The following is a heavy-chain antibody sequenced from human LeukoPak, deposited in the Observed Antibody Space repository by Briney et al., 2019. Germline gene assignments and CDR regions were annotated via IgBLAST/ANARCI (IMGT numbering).Heavy chain of an antibody. CDR2: ISYDGSNK. V-gene: IGHV3-30-3*01. CDR3: ARDALRFLEWLSRGFDY. J-gene: IGHJ4*02. D-gene: IGHD3-3*01. Sequence: AGRSLRLSCAASGFTFSSYAVHWVRQAPGKGLEWVAVISYDGSNKYYADSVKGRFTISRDNSKNTLYLQMNSLRAEDTAVYYCARDALRFLEWLSRGFDYWGQGTLVTVSS. CDR1: GFTFSSYA.